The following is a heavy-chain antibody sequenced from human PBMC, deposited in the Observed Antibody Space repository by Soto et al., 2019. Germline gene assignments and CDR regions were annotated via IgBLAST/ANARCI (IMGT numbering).Heavy chain of an antibody. CDR1: GVSISSYS. J-gene: IGHJ4*02. D-gene: IGHD5-12*01. V-gene: IGHV4-30-2*01. CDR2: IYHSGST. Sequence: TLCLTCAVSGVSISSYSLSWIRQPPGKGLEWIGYIYHSGSTYYNPSLKSRVTISVDRSKNQFSLKLSSVTAADTAVYYCARGGRGYQFADWGQGTLVIVPS. CDR3: ARGGRGYQFAD.